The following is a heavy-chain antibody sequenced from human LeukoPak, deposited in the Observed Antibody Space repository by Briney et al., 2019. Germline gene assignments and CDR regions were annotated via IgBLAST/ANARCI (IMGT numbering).Heavy chain of an antibody. CDR1: GVSISSYY. J-gene: IGHJ6*02. CDR3: ARGFGEVIRSDYYYYGMDV. D-gene: IGHD3-3*01. CDR2: IYYSGFT. Sequence: PSETLSLTCAVSGVSISSYYWTWVRQSPRKGLEWIAYIYYSGFTIYNPSLRSRVTISVDTSKKQFSLKLTSVTAADTAVYYCARGFGEVIRSDYYYYGMDVWGQGTTVTVSS. V-gene: IGHV4-59*01.